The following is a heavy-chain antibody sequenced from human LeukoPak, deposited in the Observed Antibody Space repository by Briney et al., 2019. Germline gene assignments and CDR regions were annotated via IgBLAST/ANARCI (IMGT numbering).Heavy chain of an antibody. CDR2: IYYSGST. D-gene: IGHD6-13*01. CDR1: GGSISSYY. Sequence: PSETLSLTCTLSGGSISSYYWSWIRQPPGKGLEWIGYIYYSGSTNYNPSLKSRVTISVDASKNQFSLKLSSVTAADTAVYYCARQCRIAAAGPDQGPTVNHYYFDYWGQGTLVTVSS. CDR3: ARQCRIAAAGPDQGPTVNHYYFDY. J-gene: IGHJ4*02. V-gene: IGHV4-59*08.